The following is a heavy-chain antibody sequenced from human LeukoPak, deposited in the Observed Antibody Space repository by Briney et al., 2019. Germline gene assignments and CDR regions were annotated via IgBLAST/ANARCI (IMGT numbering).Heavy chain of an antibody. CDR3: ARGGPPGYYYDYYMDV. CDR2: IYYSGST. CDR1: GFTFSSYE. Sequence: GSLRLSCAASGFTFSSYEMNWVRQAPGKGLEWIGYIYYSGSTNFNPSLKSRVTISVGTSKNQFSLKMSSVTAADTAVYFCARGGPPGYYYDYYMDVWGKGTTVTIPS. J-gene: IGHJ6*03. V-gene: IGHV4-59*01.